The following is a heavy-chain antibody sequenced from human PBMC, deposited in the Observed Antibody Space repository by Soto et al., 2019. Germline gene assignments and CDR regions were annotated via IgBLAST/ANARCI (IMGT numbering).Heavy chain of an antibody. V-gene: IGHV1-69*06. J-gene: IGHJ5*02. CDR2: IIPIFGTA. CDR3: ARSRADFWSGINWFDP. Sequence: ASVKVSCKASGGTFSSYAISWVRQAPGQGLEWMGGIIPIFGTANYAQKFQGRVTITADKSTSTAYMELSSLRSEDTAVYYCARSRADFWSGINWFDPWGQGTLVTVSS. D-gene: IGHD3-3*01. CDR1: GGTFSSYA.